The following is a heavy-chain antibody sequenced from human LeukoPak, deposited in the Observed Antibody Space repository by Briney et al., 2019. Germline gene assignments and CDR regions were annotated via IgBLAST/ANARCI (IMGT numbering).Heavy chain of an antibody. D-gene: IGHD3-3*01. Sequence: SQTLSLTCTVSGGSISSGSYYWSWIRQPAGKGLEWIGRIYTSGSTNYNPSLKSRVTISVDTSKNQFSLKLSSVTAADTAVHYCARDIRLSGFDYWGQGTLVTVSS. J-gene: IGHJ4*02. CDR2: IYTSGST. CDR3: ARDIRLSGFDY. V-gene: IGHV4-61*02. CDR1: GGSISSGSYY.